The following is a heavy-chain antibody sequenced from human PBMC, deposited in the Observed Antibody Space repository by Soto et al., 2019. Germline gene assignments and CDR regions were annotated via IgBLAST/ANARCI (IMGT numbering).Heavy chain of an antibody. J-gene: IGHJ3*02. D-gene: IGHD3-10*01. CDR1: GGSISSYY. Sequence: QVQLQESGPGLVKPSETLSLTCTVSGGSISSYYWSWIRQPPGKGLEWIGYIYYSGSTNYNPSLKSRVTISVDTSKNQFSLKLSSVTAADTAVYYCXXASYYGSGSYNAFDIWGQGTMVTVSS. CDR2: IYYSGST. CDR3: XXASYYGSGSYNAFDI. V-gene: IGHV4-59*01.